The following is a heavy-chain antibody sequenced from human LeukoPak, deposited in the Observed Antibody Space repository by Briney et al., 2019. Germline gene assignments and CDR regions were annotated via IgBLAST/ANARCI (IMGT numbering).Heavy chain of an antibody. V-gene: IGHV4-59*12. J-gene: IGHJ3*02. D-gene: IGHD3-22*01. CDR1: GGSMSSYY. CDR2: IYYSGST. Sequence: PSETLSLTCTVSGGSMSSYYWSWIRQPPGKGLEWIGYIYYSGSTNYNPSLKSRVTISVDTSKNQFSLKLSSVTAADTAVYYCARKNYYDSSGPHSNAFDIWGQGTMVTVSS. CDR3: ARKNYYDSSGPHSNAFDI.